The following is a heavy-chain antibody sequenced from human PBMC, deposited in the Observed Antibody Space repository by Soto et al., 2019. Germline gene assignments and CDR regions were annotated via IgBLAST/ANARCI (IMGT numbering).Heavy chain of an antibody. J-gene: IGHJ6*02. CDR1: GFTFSSYG. D-gene: IGHD3-3*01. CDR3: ARDGESIRGSPTYGMDV. Sequence: QVQLVESGGGVVQPGRSLRLSCAASGFTFSSYGMHWVRQAPGRGLEWVAVIWYDGTKKYYGDSVKGRFTISRDNSKNTLYLQMNSLRAEDTAVYHCARDGESIRGSPTYGMDVWGQGTTVTVSS. V-gene: IGHV3-33*01. CDR2: IWYDGTKK.